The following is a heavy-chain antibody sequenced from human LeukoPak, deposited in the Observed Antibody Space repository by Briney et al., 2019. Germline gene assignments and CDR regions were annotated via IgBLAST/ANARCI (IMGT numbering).Heavy chain of an antibody. D-gene: IGHD2-8*01. CDR2: IYCSGST. CDR3: ASQNRYCSNGVCFNYFDY. J-gene: IGHJ4*02. CDR1: GGSISSSSYY. V-gene: IGHV4-39*01. Sequence: SETPSLTCTVSGGSISSSSYYWGWIRQPPGKGLEWIGSIYCSGSTYYNPSFKSRVTISVDTSKNQFSLKLSSVTASDTAVYYCASQNRYCSNGVCFNYFDYWGQGTLVTVSS.